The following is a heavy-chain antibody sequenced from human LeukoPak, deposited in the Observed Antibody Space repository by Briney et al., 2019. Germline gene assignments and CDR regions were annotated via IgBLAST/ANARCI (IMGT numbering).Heavy chain of an antibody. CDR1: GFTFSSYA. Sequence: PGGSLRLSCSASGFTFSSYAMHWARQAPGKGLEWVAVISYEGSNKYYADSVKGRFTISRDNSKNTLYLQMNSLRPEDTAVYYCARESDWYFDYWGQGTLVTVSS. J-gene: IGHJ4*02. CDR2: ISYEGSNK. CDR3: ARESDWYFDY. V-gene: IGHV3-30-3*01. D-gene: IGHD2-21*02.